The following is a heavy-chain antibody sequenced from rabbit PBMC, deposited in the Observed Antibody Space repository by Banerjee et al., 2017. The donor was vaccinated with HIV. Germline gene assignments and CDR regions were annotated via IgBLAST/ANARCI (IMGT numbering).Heavy chain of an antibody. CDR3: ARDNANDSPNDIDGYDL. Sequence: QSLEESGGGLVQPEGSLTLTCTASGIDFSSYYYMSWVRQAPGKGLEWIAYIATGAGTTWYASWAKGRFTISKTSSTTVTLQMTSLTAADTATYFCARDNANDSPNDIDGYDLWGPGTLVTVS. V-gene: IGHV1S40*01. D-gene: IGHD2-1*01. J-gene: IGHJ4*01. CDR2: IATGAGTT. CDR1: GIDFSSYYY.